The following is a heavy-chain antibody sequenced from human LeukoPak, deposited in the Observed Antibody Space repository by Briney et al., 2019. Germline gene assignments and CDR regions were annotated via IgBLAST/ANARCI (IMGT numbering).Heavy chain of an antibody. CDR3: ARRVVVPAAHNGVDY. D-gene: IGHD2-2*01. CDR1: GGSISSSY. CDR2: INHSGST. Sequence: SETLSLTCTVSGGSISSSYWSWIRQPPGKGLEWIGEINHSGSTNYNPSLKSRVTISVDTSKNQFSLKLSSVTAADTAVYYCARRVVVPAAHNGVDYWGQGTLVTVSS. J-gene: IGHJ4*02. V-gene: IGHV4-34*01.